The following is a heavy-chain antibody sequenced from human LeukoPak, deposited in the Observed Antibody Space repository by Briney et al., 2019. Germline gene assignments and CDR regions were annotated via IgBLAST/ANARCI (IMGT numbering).Heavy chain of an antibody. J-gene: IGHJ5*02. V-gene: IGHV4-59*01. D-gene: IGHD6-13*01. CDR1: GGSISSYY. Sequence: SETLSHTCTVSGGSISSYYWSWIRQPPGDGLEWIGYIYYSGSTNYNPSLKSRVTISVATSKNQFSLKLSSVTAADTAVYYCARDQGGYSSSWYHWFDPWVQGTLVTVSS. CDR3: ARDQGGYSSSWYHWFDP. CDR2: IYYSGST.